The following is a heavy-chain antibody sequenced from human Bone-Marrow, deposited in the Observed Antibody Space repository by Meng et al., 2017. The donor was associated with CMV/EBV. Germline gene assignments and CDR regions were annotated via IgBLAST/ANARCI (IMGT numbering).Heavy chain of an antibody. D-gene: IGHD1-1*01. V-gene: IGHV5-51*01. J-gene: IGHJ6*02. Sequence: GESLKISCKGSGYSFTSYWIGWVRQMPGKGLEWMGIIYPGDSGTRYSPSFQGQVTIPADKSISTAYLQWSSLKASDTAMYYCARHAIYNDYYYGMDVWGQGTTVTVSS. CDR1: GYSFTSYW. CDR3: ARHAIYNDYYYGMDV. CDR2: IYPGDSGT.